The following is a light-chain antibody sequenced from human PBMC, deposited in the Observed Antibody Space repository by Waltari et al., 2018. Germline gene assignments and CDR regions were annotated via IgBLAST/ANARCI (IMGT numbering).Light chain of an antibody. CDR2: DEY. CDR1: GLRTFY. J-gene: IGLJ1*01. CDR3: NTRDISGDHLV. V-gene: IGLV3-19*01. Sequence: SSEMTQEPAVSVALGQTVRITCQGGGLRTFYANWYQQKPGQAPLLFIYDEYNRPPGIPDRFSGSRSGNTAFLTISGAQAEDEADYYCNTRDISGDHLVFGSGTKVTVL.